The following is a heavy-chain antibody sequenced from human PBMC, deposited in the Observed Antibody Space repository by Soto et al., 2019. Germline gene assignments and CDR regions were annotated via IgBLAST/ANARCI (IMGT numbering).Heavy chain of an antibody. V-gene: IGHV3-49*04. CDR2: IRSEANGGTT. CDR1: GFTFGSYA. J-gene: IGHJ4*02. D-gene: IGHD3-22*01. Sequence: GGSLRLSCTGSGFTFGSYALSWVRQAPGKGLEWVGVIRSEANGGTTDYAASVKGRITISRDDSKSIAYMEINSLQTEDTAVYYCTRYYYESSGYYVYWGQGALVTVSS. CDR3: TRYYYESSGYYVY.